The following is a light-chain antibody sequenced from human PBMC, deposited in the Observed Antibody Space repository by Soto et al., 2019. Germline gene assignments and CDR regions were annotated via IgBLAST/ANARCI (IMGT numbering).Light chain of an antibody. CDR3: QQYDSFSGT. V-gene: IGKV3-15*01. Sequence: EIVMTQSPATLSVSPGERATLSCRASQSVSSNLAWYQQKPGQAPRLLIYGASTRATGIPARFSGSGSGTEFTLTISSLQSEDFAVYYCQQYDSFSGTFGPGTKVEI. CDR2: GAS. J-gene: IGKJ1*01. CDR1: QSVSSN.